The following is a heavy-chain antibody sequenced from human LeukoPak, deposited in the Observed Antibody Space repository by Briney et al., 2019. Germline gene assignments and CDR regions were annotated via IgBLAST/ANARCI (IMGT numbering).Heavy chain of an antibody. V-gene: IGHV1-2*02. Sequence: ASVKVPCKASGYTFTGYYMHWVRQAPGQGLEWMGWINPNSGGTNYAQKFQGRVTMTRDTSISTAYMELSRLRSDDTAVYYCARAIPGYSSSWYSNYWGQGTLVTVSS. J-gene: IGHJ4*02. CDR1: GYTFTGYY. D-gene: IGHD6-13*01. CDR3: ARAIPGYSSSWYSNY. CDR2: INPNSGGT.